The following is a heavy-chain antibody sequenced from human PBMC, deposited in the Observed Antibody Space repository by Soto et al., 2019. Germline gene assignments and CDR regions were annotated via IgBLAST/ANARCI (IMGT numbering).Heavy chain of an antibody. Sequence: EVQLLESGGGLVQPGGSLRLSCAASGFTFSRFAMSWVRQAPGKGLEWVSTISVSGDSTYYSDSVKGRFTISRDNSKNTLYLQMNSLRAEDTDVYYCAPTHTDSCGSGSYPYWGQGTLVSVSS. CDR1: GFTFSRFA. CDR2: ISVSGDST. V-gene: IGHV3-23*01. J-gene: IGHJ4*02. D-gene: IGHD3-10*01. CDR3: APTHTDSCGSGSYPY.